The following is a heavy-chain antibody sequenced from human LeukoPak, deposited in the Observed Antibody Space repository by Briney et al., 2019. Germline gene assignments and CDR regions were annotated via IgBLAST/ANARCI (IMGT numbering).Heavy chain of an antibody. CDR1: GFTFSSYT. V-gene: IGHV3-20*04. CDR3: ARVSDISVAAYFDY. CDR2: INWNGGRI. Sequence: PGGSLRLSCSASGFTFSSYTMNWVRQAPGKGLEWVSGINWNGGRIGYADSLKGRFTISRDNAKNSLYLQMNSLRAEDTAFYYCARVSDISVAAYFDYWGQGTLVTVSS. D-gene: IGHD6-19*01. J-gene: IGHJ4*02.